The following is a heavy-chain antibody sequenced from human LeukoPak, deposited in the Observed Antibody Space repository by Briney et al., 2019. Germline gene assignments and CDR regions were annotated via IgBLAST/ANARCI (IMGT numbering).Heavy chain of an antibody. D-gene: IGHD3-16*02. CDR1: GGSISSSSYY. CDR3: ARLTYYDYVWGSYRYQVFFDY. Sequence: SETLSLTCTVSGGSISSSSYYWGWIRQPPGKGLEWIGSIYYSGSTYYNPSLKSRVTISVDTSKNQFSLKLSSVTAADTAVYYCARLTYYDYVWGSYRYQVFFDYWGQGTLVTVSS. CDR2: IYYSGST. J-gene: IGHJ4*02. V-gene: IGHV4-39*01.